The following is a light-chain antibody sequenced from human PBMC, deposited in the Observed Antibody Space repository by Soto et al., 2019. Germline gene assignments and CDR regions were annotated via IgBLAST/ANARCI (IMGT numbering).Light chain of an antibody. J-gene: IGKJ1*01. V-gene: IGKV3-15*01. CDR3: QQYKGWRT. CDR1: QSVGSN. Sequence: EIVMTQSPATLSVSPGERVTLSCRASQSVGSNLAWYQQKPGQTPRLLVFGASTRATGIPARFSGSGSGTEFTLTISSLQSEVFAVYYCQQYKGWRTFGQGTKVEIK. CDR2: GAS.